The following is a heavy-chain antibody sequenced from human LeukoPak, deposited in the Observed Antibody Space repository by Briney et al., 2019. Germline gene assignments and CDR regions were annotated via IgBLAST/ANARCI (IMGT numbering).Heavy chain of an antibody. Sequence: PGGSLRLSCTASGFTVGDYAISWFRQAPGKGMEWVGFFRSIAYGGTTEYAAAVKGRFTISRDDSKSIAYLQMNSMKTEDTVVYYCTRAFQSYYDFWSGYYERIYYYYMDVWGKGTTVTVSS. CDR2: FRSIAYGGTT. J-gene: IGHJ6*03. CDR1: GFTVGDYA. CDR3: TRAFQSYYDFWSGYYERIYYYYMDV. V-gene: IGHV3-49*03. D-gene: IGHD3-3*01.